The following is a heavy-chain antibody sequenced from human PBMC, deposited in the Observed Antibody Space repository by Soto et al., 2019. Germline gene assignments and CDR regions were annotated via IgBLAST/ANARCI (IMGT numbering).Heavy chain of an antibody. CDR1: GFTVSSNY. V-gene: IGHV3-66*01. J-gene: IGHJ6*03. CDR3: ARAGDYDFWSGYSHNYYYYYMDV. Sequence: GGSLRLSCAASGFTVSSNYMSWVRQAPGKGLEWVSVIYSGGSTYYADSVKGRFTISRDNSKNTLYLQMNSLRAEDTAVYYCARAGDYDFWSGYSHNYYYYYMDVWGKGTTVTVSS. D-gene: IGHD3-3*01. CDR2: IYSGGST.